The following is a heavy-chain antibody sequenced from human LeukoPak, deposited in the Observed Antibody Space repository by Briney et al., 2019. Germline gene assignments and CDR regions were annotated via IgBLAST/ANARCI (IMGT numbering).Heavy chain of an antibody. J-gene: IGHJ4*02. Sequence: PSETLSLTCAVSGYSISSNYFWGWIRQPPGXXXXWIGPISHSGTPFYKPSLKPRIAISLDTSKNQFSLKVNSVTAADTAVYYCVRDIGQLRSDYWGQGTLVTVSS. D-gene: IGHD2-2*01. CDR3: VRDIGQLRSDY. V-gene: IGHV4-38-2*02. CDR1: GYSISSNYF. CDR2: ISHSGTP.